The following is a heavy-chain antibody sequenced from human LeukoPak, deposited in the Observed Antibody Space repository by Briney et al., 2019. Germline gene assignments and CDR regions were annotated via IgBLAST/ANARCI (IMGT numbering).Heavy chain of an antibody. Sequence: GGSLRLSCAASDFTFSNYWMSWVRQAPGKGLEWVGNLKQDGSEIYYLDSVKGRFTISRDNAKKSLYLQMNSLRAEDTAVYYCATTEAVRFHYWGQGTLVTVSS. V-gene: IGHV3-7*01. CDR2: LKQDGSEI. CDR1: DFTFSNYW. D-gene: IGHD4-17*01. J-gene: IGHJ4*02. CDR3: ATTEAVRFHY.